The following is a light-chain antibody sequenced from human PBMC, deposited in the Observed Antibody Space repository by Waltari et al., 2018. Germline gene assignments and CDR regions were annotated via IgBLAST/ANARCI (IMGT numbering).Light chain of an antibody. Sequence: VLTQSPGTLSLSPGERATLSCRASQSVGKYLAWYQQKPGQAPRLLIYDTSTRATGIPDRFSGSGSGTDFSLTISRLEPEYFAVYYCQKYVSLPATFGQGTKVQIK. V-gene: IGKV3-20*01. J-gene: IGKJ1*01. CDR3: QKYVSLPAT. CDR2: DTS. CDR1: QSVGKY.